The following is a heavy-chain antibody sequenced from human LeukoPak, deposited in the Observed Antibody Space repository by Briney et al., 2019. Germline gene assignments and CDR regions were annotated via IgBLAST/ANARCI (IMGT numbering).Heavy chain of an antibody. D-gene: IGHD2-2*01. V-gene: IGHV3-30*18. J-gene: IGHJ4*02. Sequence: RRDLRLSCAASGFTFSSYGMHWVRQAPGKGLEWVAVISYDGSNKYYADSVKGRFTISRDNSKNTLYLQMNSLRAEDTAVYYCAKVPLPAAIRGYSDYWGQGTLVTVSS. CDR2: ISYDGSNK. CDR3: AKVPLPAAIRGYSDY. CDR1: GFTFSSYG.